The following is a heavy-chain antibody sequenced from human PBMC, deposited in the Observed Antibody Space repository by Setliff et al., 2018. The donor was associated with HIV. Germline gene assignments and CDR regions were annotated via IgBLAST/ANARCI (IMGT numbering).Heavy chain of an antibody. CDR2: ASYSGNA. CDR3: ARDHSTLGRSDDAFDM. D-gene: IGHD3-3*01. CDR1: GDSVSRYY. V-gene: IGHV4-59*02. Sequence: SETLSLTCTVSGDSVSRYYWSWIRQSPGKGLEWIGYASYSGNANYNPSLKSRVTISVDTTKNQFSLKLTSMTAADTAIYYCARDHSTLGRSDDAFDMWGPGTMVTVSS. J-gene: IGHJ3*02.